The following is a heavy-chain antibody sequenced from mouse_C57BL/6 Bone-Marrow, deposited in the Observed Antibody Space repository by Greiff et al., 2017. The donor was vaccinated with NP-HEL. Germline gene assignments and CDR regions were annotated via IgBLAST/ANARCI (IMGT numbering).Heavy chain of an antibody. CDR2: ISYDGSN. V-gene: IGHV3-6*01. Sequence: EVKVEESGPGLVKPSQSLSLTCSVTGYSITSGYYWNWIRQFPGNKLEWMGYISYDGSNNYNPSLKNRISITRDTSKNQFFLKLNSVTTEDTATYYCARGGKFAYWGQGTLVTVSA. CDR3: ARGGKFAY. CDR1: GYSITSGYY. J-gene: IGHJ3*01.